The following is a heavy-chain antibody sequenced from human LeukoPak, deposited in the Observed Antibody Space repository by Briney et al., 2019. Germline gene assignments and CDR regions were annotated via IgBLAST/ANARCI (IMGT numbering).Heavy chain of an antibody. CDR1: GFTFSSYG. J-gene: IGHJ4*02. CDR3: AKEFTIFGVVPDFHY. V-gene: IGHV3-30*02. CDR2: IRYDGSNK. Sequence: GGSLRLSCSASGFTFSSYGMHWVRQAPGKGLEWVAFIRYDGSNKYYADSVKGRFTISRDNSKNTLYLQMNSLRAEDTAVYYCAKEFTIFGVVPDFHYWGQGTLVTVSS. D-gene: IGHD3-3*01.